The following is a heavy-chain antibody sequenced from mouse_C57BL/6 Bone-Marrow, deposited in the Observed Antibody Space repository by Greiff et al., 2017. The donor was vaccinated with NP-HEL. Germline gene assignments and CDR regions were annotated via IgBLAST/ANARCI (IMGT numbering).Heavy chain of an antibody. D-gene: IGHD3-2*02. Sequence: QVQLKQSGAELVRPGTSVKMSCKASGYTFTNYWIGWAKQRPGHGLEWIGDIYPGGGYTNYNEKFKGKATLTADKSSSTAYMQFSSLTSEDSAIYYCARRAAQAPFAYWGQGTLVTVSA. CDR3: ARRAAQAPFAY. CDR1: GYTFTNYW. J-gene: IGHJ3*01. V-gene: IGHV1-63*01. CDR2: IYPGGGYT.